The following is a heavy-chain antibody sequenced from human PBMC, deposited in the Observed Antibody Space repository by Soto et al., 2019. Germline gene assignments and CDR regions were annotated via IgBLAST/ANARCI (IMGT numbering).Heavy chain of an antibody. CDR3: ATPPAGYYYYGMDV. Sequence: PSETLSLTCAVSGGSISSDGYSWSWILQPPGKGLEWIGYIYHSGSTYYNPSLKSRVTISVDRSKNQFSLKLSSVTAADTAVYYCATPPAGYYYYGMDVWGQGTTVTVSS. J-gene: IGHJ6*02. CDR2: IYHSGST. CDR1: GGSISSDGYS. V-gene: IGHV4-30-2*01.